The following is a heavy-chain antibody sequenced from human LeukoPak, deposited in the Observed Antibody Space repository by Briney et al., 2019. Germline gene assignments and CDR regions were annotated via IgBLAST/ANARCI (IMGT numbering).Heavy chain of an antibody. CDR3: ARVVDSSGYYIDAFDI. CDR2: IYYSGST. D-gene: IGHD3-22*01. V-gene: IGHV4-59*12. J-gene: IGHJ3*02. Sequence: SETLSLTCTVSGGSISSYYWSWIRQPPGKGLEWIGYIYYSGSTNYNPSLKSRVTMSVDTSKNQFSLKLSSVTAADTAVYYCARVVDSSGYYIDAFDIWGQGTTVTVSS. CDR1: GGSISSYY.